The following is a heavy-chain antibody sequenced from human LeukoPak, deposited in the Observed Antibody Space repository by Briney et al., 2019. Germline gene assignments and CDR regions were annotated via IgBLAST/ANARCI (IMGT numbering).Heavy chain of an antibody. J-gene: IGHJ4*02. D-gene: IGHD1-26*01. CDR2: ISGGGDPT. CDR3: AKDPRGGFSGSWYFDY. CDR1: GFTFNNYV. V-gene: IGHV3-23*01. Sequence: PGGSLRLSCKASGFTFNNYVLSWVRQAPGKGLEWVSAISGGGDPTYYADSVKGRFTISRDTSRNTLYLQMNSLRAEDTAVYYCAKDPRGGFSGSWYFDYWGQGTLVTVSS.